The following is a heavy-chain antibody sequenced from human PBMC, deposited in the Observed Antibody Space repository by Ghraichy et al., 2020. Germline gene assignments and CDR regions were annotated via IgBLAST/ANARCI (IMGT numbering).Heavy chain of an antibody. CDR1: GFTFSCYW. D-gene: IGHD6-13*01. Sequence: GGSLRLSCGASGFTFSCYWMNWVRQSPGKGLEWVASIKQDASEIYYVDSVKGRFIISRDNAKNSLFLQMNSLRAEDTAVYYCASAQRGSWSQFMGYWGQGTLVTVSS. CDR3: ASAQRGSWSQFMGY. J-gene: IGHJ4*02. CDR2: IKQDASEI. V-gene: IGHV3-7*03.